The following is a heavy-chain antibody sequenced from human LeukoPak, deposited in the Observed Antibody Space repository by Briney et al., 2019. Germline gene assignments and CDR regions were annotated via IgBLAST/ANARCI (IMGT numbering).Heavy chain of an antibody. CDR2: IWYDGSTK. D-gene: IGHD6-13*01. CDR3: ARSQSSSLIDY. J-gene: IGHJ4*02. CDR1: GFPFSSYS. V-gene: IGHV3-33*01. Sequence: PGGSLRLSCAASGFPFSSYSIHWVRQAPGKGLEWVAVIWYDGSTKYYADSVKGRFTISRDNSKNTLYLQMNSLRAEDTAVYFCARSQSSSLIDYWGLGTLVTVSS.